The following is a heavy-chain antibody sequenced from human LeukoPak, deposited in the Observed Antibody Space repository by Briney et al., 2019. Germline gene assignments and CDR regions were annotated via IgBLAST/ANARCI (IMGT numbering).Heavy chain of an antibody. J-gene: IGHJ5*02. CDR1: GDSVSSNSAA. V-gene: IGHV6-1*01. D-gene: IGHD6-19*01. Sequence: SQTLSLTCAISGDSVSSNSAAWNWIRQSPSRGLEWLGRTYYRSKWYNDYAVSVKSRITINPDTSKNQFSLQLNSVTPEDAAVYYCARDRIVAVAGNENWFDPWGQGTLVTVSS. CDR2: TYYRSKWYN. CDR3: ARDRIVAVAGNENWFDP.